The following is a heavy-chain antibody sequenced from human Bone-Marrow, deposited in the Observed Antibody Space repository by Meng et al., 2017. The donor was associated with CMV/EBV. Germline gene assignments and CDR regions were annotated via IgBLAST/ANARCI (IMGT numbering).Heavy chain of an antibody. D-gene: IGHD3-10*01. CDR2: ISRSGSSI. CDR3: ARRSHYGSGTPVDGMDV. V-gene: IGHV3-11*01. CDR1: GFTFSDYY. J-gene: IGHJ6*02. Sequence: GESLKISCAASGFTFSDYYMSWIRQAPGKGLEWVSYISRSGSSIYYGDSVKGRFTISRDNAKNLLYLQMNSLRAGDTAVYYCARRSHYGSGTPVDGMDVWGQGPTVTVSS.